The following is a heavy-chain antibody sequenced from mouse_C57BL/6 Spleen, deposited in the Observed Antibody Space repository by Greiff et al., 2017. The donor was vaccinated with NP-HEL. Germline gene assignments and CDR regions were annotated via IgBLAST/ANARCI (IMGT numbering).Heavy chain of an antibody. D-gene: IGHD4-1*01. CDR2: IHPNSGST. Sequence: VKLQQPGAELVKPGASVKLSCKASVYTFTSYWMHWVKQRPGQGLEWIGMIHPNSGSTNYNEKFKSKATLTVDKSSSTAYMQLSSLTSEDSAVYYCATAGELGHDYWGQGTTLTVSS. CDR3: ATAGELGHDY. J-gene: IGHJ2*01. CDR1: VYTFTSYW. V-gene: IGHV1-64*01.